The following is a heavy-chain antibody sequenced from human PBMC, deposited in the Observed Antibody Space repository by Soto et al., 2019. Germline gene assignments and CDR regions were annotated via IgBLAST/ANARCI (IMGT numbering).Heavy chain of an antibody. CDR1: GFTFSSHS. CDR2: ISSSSSYI. J-gene: IGHJ4*02. CDR3: ARDSRVEARRFDY. V-gene: IGHV3-21*01. D-gene: IGHD3-10*01. Sequence: GALRLSCAASGFTFSSHSMNWVRQAPGKGLEWVSSISSSSSYIYYADSVKGRFTISRDNAKNSLYLQMNSLRAEDTAVYYCARDSRVEARRFDYWGQGTLVTVSS.